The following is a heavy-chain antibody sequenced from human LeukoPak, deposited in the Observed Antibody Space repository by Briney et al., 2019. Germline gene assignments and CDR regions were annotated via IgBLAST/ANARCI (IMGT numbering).Heavy chain of an antibody. V-gene: IGHV4-4*07. CDR3: AKVADRWELGDY. D-gene: IGHD1-26*01. CDR1: GGSISSYY. J-gene: IGHJ4*02. CDR2: IYTSGGT. Sequence: SETLSLTCTVSGGSISSYYWSWIRKPAGKGLEWIGRIYTSGGTNYNPSLKSRVTMSVDTAKNQFSLKLSSVTAADTAVYYCAKVADRWELGDYWGQGTLVTVSS.